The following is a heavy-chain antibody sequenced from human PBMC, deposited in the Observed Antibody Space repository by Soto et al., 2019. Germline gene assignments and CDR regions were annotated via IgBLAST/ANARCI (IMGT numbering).Heavy chain of an antibody. CDR3: ARDKGDLRFLEWSYYFDF. J-gene: IGHJ4*02. Sequence: QVQLVESGGGVVQPGRSLRLSCAASGFTFSSYAMHWVRQAPGKGLEWVAVISYDGSNKYYADSVKGRFTISRDNSKNMLYLQMNSLRAEDTAVYYCARDKGDLRFLEWSYYFDFWGQGTLVTVSS. CDR2: ISYDGSNK. D-gene: IGHD3-3*01. V-gene: IGHV3-30-3*01. CDR1: GFTFSSYA.